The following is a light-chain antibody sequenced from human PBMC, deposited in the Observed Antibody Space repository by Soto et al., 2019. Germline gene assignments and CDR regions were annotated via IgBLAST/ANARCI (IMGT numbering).Light chain of an antibody. CDR2: DAS. CDR3: QQYNSYSGGT. J-gene: IGKJ1*01. Sequence: DIQMTQSPSTLSASVGDRVTITCRASQSISSRLAWYQQKPGKAPKFLIYDASSLESGVPSRFSGSGSGTEFTLTISSLQPDDFATYYCQQYNSYSGGTFGQGTKVEIK. CDR1: QSISSR. V-gene: IGKV1-5*01.